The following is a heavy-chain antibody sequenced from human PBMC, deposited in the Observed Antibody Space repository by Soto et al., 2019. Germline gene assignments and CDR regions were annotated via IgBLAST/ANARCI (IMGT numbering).Heavy chain of an antibody. J-gene: IGHJ6*02. CDR1: GDTLSELS. V-gene: IGHV1-24*01. D-gene: IGHD5-12*01. CDR3: AREGVAPYYYYGMDV. CDR2: FSTYNGDT. Sequence: ASVKVSCKVSGDTLSELSMYWVRQAPGKGLEWMGWFSTYNGDTNYAQKFQGRVTMTTDTSTSTVHMEVRSLRSDDTAVYYCAREGVAPYYYYGMDVWGQGTPVTVS.